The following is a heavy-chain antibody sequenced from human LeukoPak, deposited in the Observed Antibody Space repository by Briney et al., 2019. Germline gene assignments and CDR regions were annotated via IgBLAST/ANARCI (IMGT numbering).Heavy chain of an antibody. CDR1: GFTFSCYE. J-gene: IGHJ5*02. CDR2: ISSSGSTI. CDR3: ARGLRTKKLNWFDP. V-gene: IGHV3-48*03. Sequence: PGGSLRLSCAASGFTFSCYEMNWVRQAPGRGLEWVSYISSSGSTIHYADSVKGRFTISRDNAKSSLYLQMNSLRAEDTAVYYCARGLRTKKLNWFDPWGQGTLVTVSS. D-gene: IGHD4-17*01.